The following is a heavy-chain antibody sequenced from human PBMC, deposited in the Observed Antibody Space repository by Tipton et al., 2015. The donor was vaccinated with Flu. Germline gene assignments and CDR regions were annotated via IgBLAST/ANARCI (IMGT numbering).Heavy chain of an antibody. CDR3: ARDLLPRDGFDI. D-gene: IGHD2-15*01. Sequence: TLSLTCTVSGYSISSGYYWGWIRQPPGKGLEWIGSIFYSGSTYYNPTLKSRVSISLHTSENQFSLNLSSVTAADTAVYYCARDLLPRDGFDIWGQGTMVTFSS. J-gene: IGHJ3*02. V-gene: IGHV4-38-2*02. CDR1: GYSISSGYY. CDR2: IFYSGST.